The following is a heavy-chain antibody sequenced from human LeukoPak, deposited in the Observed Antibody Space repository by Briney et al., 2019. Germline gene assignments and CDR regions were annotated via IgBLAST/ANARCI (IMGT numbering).Heavy chain of an antibody. V-gene: IGHV3-53*05. Sequence: GGSLRLSCTVSGFTVSSNSMSWVRQAPGKGLEWVSFIYSDNTHYSDSVKGRFTISRDNAKNSLYLQMNSLRAEDMALYYCAKDEYYSITGAQDYWGQGTLVTVSS. J-gene: IGHJ4*02. D-gene: IGHD1-14*01. CDR1: GFTVSSNS. CDR3: AKDEYYSITGAQDY. CDR2: IYSDNT.